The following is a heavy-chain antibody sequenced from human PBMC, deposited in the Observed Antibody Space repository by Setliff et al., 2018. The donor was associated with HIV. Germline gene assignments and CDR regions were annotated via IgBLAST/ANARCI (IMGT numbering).Heavy chain of an antibody. J-gene: IGHJ4*02. Sequence: LRLSCSASGFTFSSYAMHWVRQAPGKGLEYVSAISSNGGSTYYADSVKGRFTISRDNSKNSLYLQMNSLRAEDTAVYYCARDLGSGWYDGFDYWGQGTLVTVSS. CDR1: GFTFSSYA. V-gene: IGHV3-64*04. CDR3: ARDLGSGWYDGFDY. CDR2: ISSNGGST. D-gene: IGHD6-19*01.